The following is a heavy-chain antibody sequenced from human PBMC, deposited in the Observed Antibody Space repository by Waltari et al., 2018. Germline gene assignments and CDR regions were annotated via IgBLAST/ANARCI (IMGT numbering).Heavy chain of an antibody. CDR3: ARTVLYDDSSGRFDY. J-gene: IGHJ4*02. Sequence: QVQLVQSGAEVKKPGASVKVSCKASGYTFTGYYMHWVRQAPGQGLEWMGWINPNSGGTNYAQKFQGRVTMTRDTSISTAYMGLSRLRSDDTAVYYCARTVLYDDSSGRFDYWGQGTLVTVSS. CDR2: INPNSGGT. V-gene: IGHV1-2*02. CDR1: GYTFTGYY. D-gene: IGHD3-22*01.